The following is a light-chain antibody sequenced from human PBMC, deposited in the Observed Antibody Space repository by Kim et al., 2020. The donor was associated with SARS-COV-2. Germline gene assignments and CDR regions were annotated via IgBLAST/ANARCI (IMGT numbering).Light chain of an antibody. Sequence: ANVGDRVTITGLASQTVGDRVAWYQQKPGKAPKLLIFAASFLERGVPSRFSGSASGTEFVLTITSLQPDDFATYFCQHYNTDSRTFGQGTKVDIK. CDR3: QHYNTDSRT. CDR1: QTVGDR. V-gene: IGKV1-5*03. CDR2: AAS. J-gene: IGKJ1*01.